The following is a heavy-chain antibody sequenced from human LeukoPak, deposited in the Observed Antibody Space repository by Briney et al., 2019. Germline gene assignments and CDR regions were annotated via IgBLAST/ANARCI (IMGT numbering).Heavy chain of an antibody. J-gene: IGHJ4*02. Sequence: GGSLRLSCAASGFTFSSYAMSWVPQAPGKGLEWVSAISGSGGSTYYADSVKGRFTISRDNSKNTLYLQMNSLRAEDTAVYYCARRGFGSEYFDYWGQGALVTVSS. V-gene: IGHV3-23*01. CDR2: ISGSGGST. CDR3: ARRGFGSEYFDY. D-gene: IGHD3-3*01. CDR1: GFTFSSYA.